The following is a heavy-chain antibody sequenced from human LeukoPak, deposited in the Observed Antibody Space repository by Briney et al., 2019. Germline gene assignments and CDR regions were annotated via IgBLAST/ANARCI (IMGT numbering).Heavy chain of an antibody. CDR3: ARGLAYDILTGYYDAFDI. CDR2: INHSGST. D-gene: IGHD3-9*01. Sequence: GSLRLSCAASGFTFSSYWMSWVRQAPGKGLEWIGEINHSGSTNYNPSLKSRVTISVDTSKNQFSLKLSSVTAADTAVYYCARGLAYDILTGYYDAFDIWGQGTMVTVSS. CDR1: GFTFSSYW. V-gene: IGHV4-34*01. J-gene: IGHJ3*02.